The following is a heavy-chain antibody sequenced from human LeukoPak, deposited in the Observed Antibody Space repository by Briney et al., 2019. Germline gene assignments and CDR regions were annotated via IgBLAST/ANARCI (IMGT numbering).Heavy chain of an antibody. CDR1: GFTFSSYS. CDR2: ISSSSSYI. CDR3: ARGRNIVATILTG. J-gene: IGHJ4*02. D-gene: IGHD5-12*01. V-gene: IGHV3-21*01. Sequence: GGSLRLSCAASGFTFSSYSMNWVRQAPGKGLEWVSSISSSSSYIYYADSVKGRFTISRDNAKNSLYLQMNSLRAEDTAVYYCARGRNIVATILTGWGRGTLVTVSP.